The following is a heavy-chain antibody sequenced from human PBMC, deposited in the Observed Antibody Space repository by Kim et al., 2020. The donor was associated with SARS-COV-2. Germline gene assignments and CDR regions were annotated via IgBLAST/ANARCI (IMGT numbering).Heavy chain of an antibody. CDR1: GFTFSTYW. CDR2: INSDGSST. V-gene: IGHV3-74*01. CDR3: AREVLLEWELLRAFDI. J-gene: IGHJ3*02. D-gene: IGHD1-26*01. Sequence: GGSLRLSCAASGFTFSTYWLHWVRQAPGKGLVWVSRINSDGSSTSYADSVKGRFTISRDNAKNTLYMQMNRLRAEDTAVYYCAREVLLEWELLRAFDIWGQGTMVTVSS.